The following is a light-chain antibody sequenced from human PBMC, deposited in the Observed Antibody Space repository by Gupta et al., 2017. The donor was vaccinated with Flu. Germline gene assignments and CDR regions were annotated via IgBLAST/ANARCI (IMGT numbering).Light chain of an antibody. Sequence: PCTSSASAGARVTVTCRARQNIESWLAWYQQRPGKAPRLLIYKASELQSGVPSRFSGSGSETEFTLAISSRQPDDVATYYCQQEKNYPWTFGQGTKV. CDR1: QNIESW. V-gene: IGKV1-5*03. CDR2: KAS. CDR3: QQEKNYPWT. J-gene: IGKJ1*01.